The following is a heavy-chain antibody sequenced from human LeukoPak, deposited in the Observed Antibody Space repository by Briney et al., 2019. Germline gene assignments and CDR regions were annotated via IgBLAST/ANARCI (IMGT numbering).Heavy chain of an antibody. V-gene: IGHV6-1*01. CDR2: TYYRSKWYN. CDR1: GDSVSSNSGA. D-gene: IGHD1-14*01. J-gene: IGHJ4*02. CDR3: ARGASRTLDY. Sequence: SQTLSLTCAISGDSVSSNSGAWNWVRQSPSRGLEWLGTTYYRSKWYNFYGASVESRITISPDTSKNQFSLQLNSVTPEDTAVYYCARGASRTLDYWGQGTLVTVSS.